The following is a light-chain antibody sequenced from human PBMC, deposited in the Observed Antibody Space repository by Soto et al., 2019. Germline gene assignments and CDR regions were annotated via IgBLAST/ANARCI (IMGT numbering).Light chain of an antibody. J-gene: IGLJ3*02. Sequence: QSALTQPASVSGSPGQSITISCTGTSSDVGGYNYVSWYQQHPGKAPKLMIYDVSNRPSGVSNRFSGSKSGNTASLTISGHQAEDEADYYCSSYTSSRTWVFGGGTKLTVL. CDR3: SSYTSSRTWV. CDR2: DVS. V-gene: IGLV2-14*01. CDR1: SSDVGGYNY.